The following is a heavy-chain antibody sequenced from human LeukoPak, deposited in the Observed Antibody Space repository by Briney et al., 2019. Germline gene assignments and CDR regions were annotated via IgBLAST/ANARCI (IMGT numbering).Heavy chain of an antibody. CDR3: ARVRIQLWPNWFDP. D-gene: IGHD5-18*01. CDR1: GYTFTGYY. V-gene: IGHV1-2*02. CDR2: INPNSGGT. J-gene: IGHJ5*02. Sequence: GASVKVSCKAPGYTFTGYYMHWVRQAPGQGLEWMGWINPNSGGTNYAQKFQGRVTMTRDTSISTAYMELSRLRSDDTAVYYCARVRIQLWPNWFDPWGQGTLVTVSS.